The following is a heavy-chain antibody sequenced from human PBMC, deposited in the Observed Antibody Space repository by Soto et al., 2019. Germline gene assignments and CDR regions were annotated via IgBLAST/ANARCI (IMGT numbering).Heavy chain of an antibody. CDR1: VVSISSYY. V-gene: IGHV4-59*12. CDR2: IYYSGST. D-gene: IGHD6-19*01. CDR3: ARPARSGWYWFDY. Sequence: SETLSLTCTVSVVSISSYYWSWIRHPPGKGLEWIGYIYYSGSTNYNHSLKSRVTISADTSKNQFSLKLSSVTAADTAVYYCARPARSGWYWFDYWGQGTPVTVSS. J-gene: IGHJ4*02.